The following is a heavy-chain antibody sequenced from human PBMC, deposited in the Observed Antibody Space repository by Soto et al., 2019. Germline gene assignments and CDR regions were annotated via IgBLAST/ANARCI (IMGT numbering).Heavy chain of an antibody. CDR2: IYTSGST. J-gene: IGHJ4*02. CDR1: GGSISSYY. D-gene: IGHD1-26*01. V-gene: IGHV4-4*07. CDR3: ARGRIVGATRVFGY. Sequence: QVQLQESGPGLVKPSETLSLTCTVSGGSISSYYWSWIRQPAGKGLEWIGRIYTSGSTNYNPSLKSRVTMSVDTSKNQSTLKLGSVTAAATAVYYCARGRIVGATRVFGYWGQGTLVAVSS.